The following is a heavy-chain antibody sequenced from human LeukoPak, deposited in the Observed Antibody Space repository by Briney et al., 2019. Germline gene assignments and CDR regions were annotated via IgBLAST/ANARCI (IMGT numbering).Heavy chain of an antibody. CDR3: ANPLSKYLYSSSWYYFDY. CDR2: ISGSGGST. J-gene: IGHJ4*02. D-gene: IGHD6-13*01. Sequence: PGGSLRLSCAASGFTFSSYAVSWVRQAPGKGLEWVSAISGSGGSTYYADSVKGRFTISRDNSKNTLYLQMNSLRAEDTAVYYCANPLSKYLYSSSWYYFDYWGQGTLVTVSS. CDR1: GFTFSSYA. V-gene: IGHV3-23*01.